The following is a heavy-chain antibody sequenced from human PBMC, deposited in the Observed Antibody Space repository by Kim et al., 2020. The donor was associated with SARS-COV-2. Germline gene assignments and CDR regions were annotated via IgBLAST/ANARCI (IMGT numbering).Heavy chain of an antibody. CDR3: ARWGEFGY. Sequence: SETLSLTCTVSGGSITSYSWSWIRQPPGKGLEWIGDIYHSGSTDNNPPSINRLTIISVTTTKNLSSLQFSSITAATAPDYCSARWGEFGYACQGALVT. D-gene: IGHD3-16*01. CDR1: GGSITSYS. V-gene: IGHV4-59*04. J-gene: IGHJ4*02. CDR2: IYHSGST.